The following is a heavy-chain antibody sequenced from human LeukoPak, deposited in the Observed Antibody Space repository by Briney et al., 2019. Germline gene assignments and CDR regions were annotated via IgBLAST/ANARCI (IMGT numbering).Heavy chain of an antibody. CDR2: INPNSGGT. CDR3: ARGTTVTTGELDY. J-gene: IGHJ4*02. D-gene: IGHD4-17*01. CDR1: GYTFTGYY. V-gene: IGHV1-2*06. Sequence: ASVKVSCKAPGYTFTGYYMHWVRQAPGQGLEWMGRINPNSGGTNYAQKFQGRVTMTRDTSISTAYMELSRLRSDDTAVYYCARGTTVTTGELDYWGQGTLVTVSS.